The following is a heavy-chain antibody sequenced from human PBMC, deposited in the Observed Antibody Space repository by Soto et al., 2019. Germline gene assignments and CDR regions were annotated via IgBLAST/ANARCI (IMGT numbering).Heavy chain of an antibody. J-gene: IGHJ5*02. V-gene: IGHV4-30-4*01. CDR3: ARERPDGSRLDP. D-gene: IGHD6-13*01. CDR2: IYYSGST. Sequence: QVQLQESGPGLVKPSQTLSLTCTVSGGSISSGDYYWSWIRQPPGKGLEWIGYIYYSGSTYYNPSCNCRVTISVDTSRNQSTLKLSSVTAADTAVYYCARERPDGSRLDPWGQGTLVTVSS. CDR1: GGSISSGDYY.